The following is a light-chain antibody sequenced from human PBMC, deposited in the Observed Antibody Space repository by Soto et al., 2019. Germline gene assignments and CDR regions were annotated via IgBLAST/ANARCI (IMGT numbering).Light chain of an antibody. CDR1: QSVSVN. J-gene: IGKJ3*01. V-gene: IGKV3-15*01. CDR3: XXYNDWPFT. CDR2: GVS. Sequence: EIVMTQSPGTLSVSPGERATLSCRASQSVSVNLAWYQQKPGQAPRLLIYGVSTRATGIPARFSGSESGTEFTLTISSLQSEDFXVXXCXXYNDWPFTFGPGTKVDIK.